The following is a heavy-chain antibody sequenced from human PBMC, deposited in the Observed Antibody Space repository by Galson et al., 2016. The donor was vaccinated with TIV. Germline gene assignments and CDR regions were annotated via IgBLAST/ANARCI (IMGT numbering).Heavy chain of an antibody. CDR3: ARAAGRNGATCHATCESFDF. Sequence: CAISGDSVSSNSAAWNWIRQSPSRGLEWLGRTYYRSRCYYDYAVSVKSRITIESDTSKNQFSLQRNSVTSEDTDVHYCARAAGRNGATCHATCESFDFWGQGTKVTVSS. D-gene: IGHD3-10*01. CDR1: GDSVSSNSAA. J-gene: IGHJ3*01. V-gene: IGHV6-1*01. CDR2: TYYRSRCYY.